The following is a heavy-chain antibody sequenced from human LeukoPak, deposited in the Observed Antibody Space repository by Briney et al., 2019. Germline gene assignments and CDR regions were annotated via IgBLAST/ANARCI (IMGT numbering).Heavy chain of an antibody. D-gene: IGHD6-13*01. J-gene: IGHJ5*02. CDR3: ARDLGYXSSXYTRPENWFDP. CDR1: GDSVSSNSAA. CDR2: TYYRSKWYN. Sequence: SQTLSLTCAISGDSVSSNSAAWNWIRQSPSRGLEWLGRTYYRSKWYNDYAVSVKSRITINPDTSKNQFSLQLNSVTPEDTAVYYCARDLGYXSSXYTRPENWFDPWGQGTLVTVSS. V-gene: IGHV6-1*01.